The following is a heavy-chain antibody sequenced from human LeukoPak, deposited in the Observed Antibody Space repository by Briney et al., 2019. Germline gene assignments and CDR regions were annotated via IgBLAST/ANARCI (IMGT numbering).Heavy chain of an antibody. J-gene: IGHJ4*02. D-gene: IGHD3-9*01. CDR1: GFTFDDYG. CDR3: ARGYDILTGYYDLGFDY. Sequence: GGSLRLSCAASGFTFDDYGMSWVRQAPGKGREWVSGINWNGGSTGYADSVKGRFTISRDNAKNSLYLQMNSLRAEDTALYYCARGYDILTGYYDLGFDYWGQGTLVTVSS. CDR2: INWNGGST. V-gene: IGHV3-20*04.